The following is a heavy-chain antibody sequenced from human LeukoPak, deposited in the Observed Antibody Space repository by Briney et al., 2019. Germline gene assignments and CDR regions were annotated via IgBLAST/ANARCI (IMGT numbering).Heavy chain of an antibody. CDR1: GFTFSSYS. J-gene: IGHJ4*02. CDR3: ARAFRHSSSGYYFDY. Sequence: GGSLRLSCAASGFTFSSYSMNWVRQAPGKGLEWVPSISSSSSYIYYADSVKGRFTISRDNAKNSLYLQMNSLRAEDTAVYYCARAFRHSSSGYYFDYWGQGTLVTVSS. CDR2: ISSSSSYI. D-gene: IGHD6-6*01. V-gene: IGHV3-21*01.